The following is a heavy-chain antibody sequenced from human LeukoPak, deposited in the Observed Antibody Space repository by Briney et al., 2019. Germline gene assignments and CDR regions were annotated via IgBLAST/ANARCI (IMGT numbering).Heavy chain of an antibody. CDR1: GYTFTAFY. D-gene: IGHD1-14*01. CDR3: ASGPWLDGFVVTGLFDY. CDR2: MNPKSGDT. J-gene: IGHJ4*02. Sequence: ASVKVSCKASGYTFTAFYMNWVRQAPGQGLEWMGWMNPKSGDTNYAQKFQGRVTMTRDTSISTAYMEVSSLRSDDTAVYYCASGPWLDGFVVTGLFDYWGQGALVTVSS. V-gene: IGHV1-2*02.